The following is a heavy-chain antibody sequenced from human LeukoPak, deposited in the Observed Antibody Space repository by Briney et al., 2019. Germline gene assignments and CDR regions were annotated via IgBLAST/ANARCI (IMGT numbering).Heavy chain of an antibody. V-gene: IGHV4-30-2*01. Sequence: SETLSLTCTVSGGSFSSGDYYWSWLRQPPGKGLEWIGSVYHSGETYYNPSLNSRVTISVDRSKNQVSLNLNSVTAADTAVYYCAKALTVTTLGYFDYWGQGTLVTVSS. CDR3: AKALTVTTLGYFDY. J-gene: IGHJ4*02. D-gene: IGHD4-11*01. CDR1: GGSFSSGDYY. CDR2: VYHSGET.